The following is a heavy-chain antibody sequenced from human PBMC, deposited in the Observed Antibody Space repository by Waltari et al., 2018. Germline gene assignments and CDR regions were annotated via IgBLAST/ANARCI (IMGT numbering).Heavy chain of an antibody. D-gene: IGHD2-8*01. Sequence: QVQLQESGPGLVKPSQTLSLTCTVSGGSISSGSYYWRWIRQPAGKGLEWIGRIYTSGSTNYNPSLKSRVTISVDTSKNQFSLKLSSVTAADTAVYYCASEGTSMVYAIPGTLDYWGQGTLVTVSS. J-gene: IGHJ4*02. CDR1: GGSISSGSYY. CDR3: ASEGTSMVYAIPGTLDY. CDR2: IYTSGST. V-gene: IGHV4-61*02.